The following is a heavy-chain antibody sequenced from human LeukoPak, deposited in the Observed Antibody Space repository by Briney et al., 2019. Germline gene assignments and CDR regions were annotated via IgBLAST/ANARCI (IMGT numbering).Heavy chain of an antibody. J-gene: IGHJ4*02. D-gene: IGHD5-24*01. Sequence: GESLRLSCAASGFTFSDHSMNWVRQAPGKGLEWISYIGIDSGNTNYADSVKGRFTISGDKAKNSLYLQMNSLRVEDTAVYYCARDYKYAFDNWGQGTLVTVSS. V-gene: IGHV3-48*01. CDR2: IGIDSGNT. CDR1: GFTFSDHS. CDR3: ARDYKYAFDN.